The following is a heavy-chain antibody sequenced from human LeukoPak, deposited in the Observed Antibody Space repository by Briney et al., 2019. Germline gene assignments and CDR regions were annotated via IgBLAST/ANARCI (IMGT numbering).Heavy chain of an antibody. J-gene: IGHJ4*02. Sequence: PGGSLRLSCAASGVTLSSYAMSWARQAPGKGLEWVSGISSSGSGGNTYYADSVKGRFTISRDNSKNTLYLQMNSLRAEDTAVYYCAKGTGYDYVWGSYRYPDYWGQGTLVTVSS. CDR1: GVTLSSYA. V-gene: IGHV3-23*01. D-gene: IGHD3-16*02. CDR3: AKGTGYDYVWGSYRYPDY. CDR2: ISSSGSGGNT.